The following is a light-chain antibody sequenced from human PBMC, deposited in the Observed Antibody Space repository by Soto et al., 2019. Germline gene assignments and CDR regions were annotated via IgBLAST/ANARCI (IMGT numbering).Light chain of an antibody. CDR2: EVS. J-gene: IGLJ3*02. Sequence: QSALTQPASESGSPGQSITISCTGTSSDVGGYNYVSWYQQHPGKAPKLMIYEVSNRPSGVSNRFSGSKSGNTASLTISGLQAEDEADYYCSSYTSGSTWVFGGGTKVTLL. V-gene: IGLV2-14*01. CDR1: SSDVGGYNY. CDR3: SSYTSGSTWV.